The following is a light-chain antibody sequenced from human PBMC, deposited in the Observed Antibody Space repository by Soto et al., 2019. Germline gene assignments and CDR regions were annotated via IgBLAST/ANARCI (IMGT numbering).Light chain of an antibody. CDR3: SSYTSSSTYV. CDR2: EVT. V-gene: IGLV2-8*01. CDR1: SSDVGGYNY. Sequence: LTQPPSASGSPGQSVTISCTGTSSDVGGYNYVSWYQQHPGKAPKLMIYEVTKRPSGVPDRFSGSKSGNTASLTVSGLQPEDEADYYCSSYTSSSTYVFGTGTKVTVL. J-gene: IGLJ1*01.